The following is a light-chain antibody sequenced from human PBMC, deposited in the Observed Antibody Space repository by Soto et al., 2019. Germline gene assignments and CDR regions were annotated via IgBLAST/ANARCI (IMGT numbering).Light chain of an antibody. Sequence: VLTQSAATLSLSPGKRLTLACRASQDVXSHFIWYQQKPGQAPRFLXDALSNRATGIPARLSGSGSGTDFSPTISSLEPENFASYYCQQRSHWPRTFGQGTKVDIK. CDR3: QQRSHWPRT. V-gene: IGKV3-11*01. J-gene: IGKJ1*01. CDR1: QDVXSH. CDR2: ALS.